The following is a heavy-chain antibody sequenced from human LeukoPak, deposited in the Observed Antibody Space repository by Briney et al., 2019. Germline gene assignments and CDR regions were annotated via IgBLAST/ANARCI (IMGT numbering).Heavy chain of an antibody. D-gene: IGHD3-22*01. CDR1: GFTFSSDW. J-gene: IGHJ4*02. CDR2: ISSDGSNK. Sequence: GGSLRLSCAGSGFTFSSDWMTWVRQAPGKGLEWVANISSDGSNKHYLDSVKGRFTISRDNTKYSLFLQMNSLRAEDTALYYCAISRYYAFDYWGQGSLVTVSS. CDR3: AISRYYAFDY. V-gene: IGHV3-7*02.